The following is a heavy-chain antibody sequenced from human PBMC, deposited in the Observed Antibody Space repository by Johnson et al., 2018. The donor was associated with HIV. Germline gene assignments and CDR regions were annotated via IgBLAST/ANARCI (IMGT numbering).Heavy chain of an antibody. J-gene: IGHJ3*02. CDR3: ASGVTARAPLLI. Sequence: VQGGEEGGGGGKGGGEGRRAGAAAGFTVSSNYMSWVRQAPGKGLEWVSVIYSGGSTYYADSVRGRFTISRDNSRNTVFLQMIILRPKDTAMYYWASGVTARAPLLIWG. CDR1: GFTVSSNY. V-gene: IGHV3-66*02. D-gene: IGHD5-18*01. CDR2: IYSGGST.